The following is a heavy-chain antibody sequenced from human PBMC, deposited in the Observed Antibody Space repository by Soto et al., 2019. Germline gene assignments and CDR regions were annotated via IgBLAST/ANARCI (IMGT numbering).Heavy chain of an antibody. CDR1: GYSFTSYW. D-gene: IGHD3-10*01. Sequence: PGESLKISCKGSGYSFTSYWIGWVRQMPGKGLEWMGIIYPGDSDTRYSPSFQGQVTISADKSISTAYLQWSSLKASDTAMYYCARLAMVRLPYYYYGMDVWGQGTTVTVSS. V-gene: IGHV5-51*01. CDR3: ARLAMVRLPYYYYGMDV. J-gene: IGHJ6*02. CDR2: IYPGDSDT.